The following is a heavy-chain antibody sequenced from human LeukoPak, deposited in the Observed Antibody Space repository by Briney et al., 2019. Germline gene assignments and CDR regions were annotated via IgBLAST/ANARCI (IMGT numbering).Heavy chain of an antibody. CDR1: GYSFTDYF. D-gene: IGHD3-10*01. Sequence: SVKVSCKASGYSFTDYFLHWVRQAPGQGLEWMGWINPKSGATNYAQRFQGRVTMTSDTSITTANMELSRLTSDDMAVYWCARGYKYGWFDPWGQGTLVTVSS. V-gene: IGHV1-2*02. J-gene: IGHJ5*02. CDR3: ARGYKYGWFDP. CDR2: INPKSGAT.